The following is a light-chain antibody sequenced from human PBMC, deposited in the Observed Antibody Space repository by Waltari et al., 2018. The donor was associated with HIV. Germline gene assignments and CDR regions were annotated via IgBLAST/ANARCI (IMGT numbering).Light chain of an antibody. V-gene: IGLV3-25*03. CDR1: SFPMQY. CDR2: KAT. CDR3: QSADSSGTWV. Sequence: SYELQQHPPVSVSPGQQARTTCPGHSFPMQYPSWYPQKPGPAPVLVIYKATERPSGIPERFSGSSSGTTVTLTISGVQAEDEADYYCQSADSSGTWVFGGGTKLPVL. J-gene: IGLJ3*02.